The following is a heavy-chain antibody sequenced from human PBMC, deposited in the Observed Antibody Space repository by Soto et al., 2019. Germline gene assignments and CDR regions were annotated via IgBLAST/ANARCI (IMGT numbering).Heavy chain of an antibody. Sequence: ASVKVSCKVSGYTLTELSMHWLRQAPGKGLEWMGGFDPEDGETIYAQKFQGRVTMTEDTSTDTAYMELSSLRSEDTAVYYCATYSSGWYGKTFDYWGQGTLVTVSS. CDR2: FDPEDGET. J-gene: IGHJ4*02. V-gene: IGHV1-24*01. D-gene: IGHD6-19*01. CDR3: ATYSSGWYGKTFDY. CDR1: GYTLTELS.